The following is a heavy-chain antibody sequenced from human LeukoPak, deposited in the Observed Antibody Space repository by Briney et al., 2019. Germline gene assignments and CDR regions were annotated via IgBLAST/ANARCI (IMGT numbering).Heavy chain of an antibody. CDR1: GGSFSGYY. J-gene: IGHJ4*02. D-gene: IGHD6-6*01. V-gene: IGHV4-34*01. CDR3: ARGSIAALDY. CDR2: INHSGST. Sequence: SETLSITCAVYGGSFSGYYWSWIRQPPGKGLEWIGEINHSGSTNYNPSLKSRVTISVDTSKNQFSLKLSSVTAADTAVYYCARGSIAALDYWGQGTLVTVSS.